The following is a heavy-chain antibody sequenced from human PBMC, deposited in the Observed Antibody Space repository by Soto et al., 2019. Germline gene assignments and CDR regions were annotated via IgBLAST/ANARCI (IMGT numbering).Heavy chain of an antibody. CDR3: AKETNAYEINF. J-gene: IGHJ4*02. D-gene: IGHD3-9*01. V-gene: IGHV3-30-3*01. CDR2: ISYDGNTH. CDR1: GFIFSGYA. Sequence: QVQLVESGGGVVQPGGSLRLSCAASGFIFSGYAMHWIRQAPGKGLEWVAVISYDGNTHYYADSVKGRFTVSRDNSNNLLSVEMNNLRDEDTAMYYCAKETNAYEINFWGQGTLVTVSP.